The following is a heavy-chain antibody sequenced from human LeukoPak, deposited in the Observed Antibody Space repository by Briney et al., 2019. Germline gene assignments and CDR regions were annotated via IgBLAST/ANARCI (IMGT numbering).Heavy chain of an antibody. Sequence: GGSLRLSCAAPGFTFSDYYMSWVRQAPGKGLEWVSVIYAGGSTYYADSVKGRFTISRDNAKNTLYLQMNSLRAEDTAVYYCARRLSTAMALNDWGQGTLVTVSS. CDR3: ARRLSTAMALND. V-gene: IGHV3-66*01. J-gene: IGHJ4*02. CDR1: GFTFSDYY. D-gene: IGHD5-18*01. CDR2: IYAGGST.